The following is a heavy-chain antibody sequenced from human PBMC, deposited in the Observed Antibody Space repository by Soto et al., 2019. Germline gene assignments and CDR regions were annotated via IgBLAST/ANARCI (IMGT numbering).Heavy chain of an antibody. CDR2: IDPSDSYT. J-gene: IGHJ4*02. V-gene: IGHV5-10-1*01. CDR3: ARLTYGGYYFDY. D-gene: IGHD4-17*01. CDR1: GYTFTSYW. Sequence: GESLKISCKGSGYTFTSYWISWVRQMPGEGLEWMGMIDPSDSYTNYSPSFQGHVTISADRSISTAYLQWSSLKASDTAMYYCARLTYGGYYFDYWGQGALVTVSS.